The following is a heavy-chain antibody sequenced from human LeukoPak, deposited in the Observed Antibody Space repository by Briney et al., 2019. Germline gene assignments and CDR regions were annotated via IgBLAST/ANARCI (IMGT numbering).Heavy chain of an antibody. D-gene: IGHD3-16*01. Sequence: GGSLRLSCAASGFTFSSYGMSWVRQAPGKGLEWVSAISGSGGSTYYADSVKGRFTISRDNSKNTFYLQMNGLRSEDTAVYYCANWVSRGGYYHYYMDVWGKGTTVTVSS. CDR1: GFTFSSYG. CDR2: ISGSGGST. J-gene: IGHJ6*03. V-gene: IGHV3-23*01. CDR3: ANWVSRGGYYHYYMDV.